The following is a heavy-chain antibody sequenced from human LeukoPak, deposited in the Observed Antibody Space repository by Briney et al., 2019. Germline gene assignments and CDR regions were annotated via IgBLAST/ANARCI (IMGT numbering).Heavy chain of an antibody. V-gene: IGHV3-23*01. D-gene: IGHD3-10*01. CDR1: GFTFSGYA. Sequence: GGSLRLSCAASGFTFSGYAMSWVRQAPGKGLEWVSGMSGSGGSTYYADSVKGPFTISRDNSTNTLYLQMNSLRAEDTAVYYCAKVRELLWFGELLFDYWGQGTLVTVSS. CDR3: AKVRELLWFGELLFDY. J-gene: IGHJ4*02. CDR2: MSGSGGST.